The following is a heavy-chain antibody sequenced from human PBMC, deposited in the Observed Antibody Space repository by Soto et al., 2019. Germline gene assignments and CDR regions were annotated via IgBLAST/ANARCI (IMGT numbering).Heavy chain of an antibody. CDR3: AINWYYYDPRPGAFDI. J-gene: IGHJ3*02. Sequence: GASVKVSCKASGGTFSSYAISWVRQAPGQGLEWMGGIIPIFGTANYAQKFQGRVTITADESTSTAYMELSSLRSEDTAVYYCAINWYYYDPRPGAFDIWGQGTTVTVSS. V-gene: IGHV1-69*13. D-gene: IGHD3-22*01. CDR1: GGTFSSYA. CDR2: IIPIFGTA.